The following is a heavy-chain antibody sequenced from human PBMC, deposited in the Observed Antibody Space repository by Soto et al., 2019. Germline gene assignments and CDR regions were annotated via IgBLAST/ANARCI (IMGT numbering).Heavy chain of an antibody. D-gene: IGHD5-18*01. Sequence: QVQLVESGGGVVQPGRSLRLSCAASGFTFSSYGMHWVRQAPGKGLEWVAVISYAGSNKYYAGTVKGRFTNSRDNSKNTVYLQMNDLTAEDTAVYYCAKDKELWYQDKNFDYWGQGTLVTVSS. J-gene: IGHJ4*02. CDR1: GFTFSSYG. CDR2: ISYAGSNK. CDR3: AKDKELWYQDKNFDY. V-gene: IGHV3-30*18.